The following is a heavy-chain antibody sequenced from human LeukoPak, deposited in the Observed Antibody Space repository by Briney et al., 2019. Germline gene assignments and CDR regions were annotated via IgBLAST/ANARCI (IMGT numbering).Heavy chain of an antibody. CDR1: GGTFSSYA. CDR3: ARDQKIAAAGTYYYGMDV. D-gene: IGHD6-13*01. J-gene: IGHJ6*02. Sequence: SVKVSCTASGGTFSSYAISWVRQAPGQGLEWMGGIIPIFGTANYAQKFQGRVTITADESTSTAYMELSSLRSEDTAVYYCARDQKIAAAGTYYYGMDVWGQGTTVTVSS. V-gene: IGHV1-69*13. CDR2: IIPIFGTA.